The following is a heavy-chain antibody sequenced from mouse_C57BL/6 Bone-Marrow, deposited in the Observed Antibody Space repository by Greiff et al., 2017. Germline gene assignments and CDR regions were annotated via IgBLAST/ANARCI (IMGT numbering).Heavy chain of an antibody. D-gene: IGHD1-1*01. Sequence: VQLQQSGAELVRPGTSVKVSCKASGYAFTNYLIEWVKQRPGQGLEWIGVINPGSGGTNYNEKFKGKATLTADKSSSTAYMQLSSLTSEDSAVYFCAREEDTTVVAPYAMDYWGQGTSVTVSS. CDR1: GYAFTNYL. J-gene: IGHJ4*01. V-gene: IGHV1-54*01. CDR3: AREEDTTVVAPYAMDY. CDR2: INPGSGGT.